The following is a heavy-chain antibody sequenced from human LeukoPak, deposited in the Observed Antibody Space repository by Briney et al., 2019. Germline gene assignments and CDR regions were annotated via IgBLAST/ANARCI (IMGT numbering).Heavy chain of an antibody. D-gene: IGHD3-22*01. Sequence: SVKVSCKASGGTFSSYAISWVRQAPGQGLEWMGGIIPIFGTANYAQKFQGRVTITTDESTSTAYMELSSLRSEDTAVYYCARGYYYDSSGYYYFDYWGQGTLVTVSS. V-gene: IGHV1-69*05. J-gene: IGHJ4*02. CDR2: IIPIFGTA. CDR3: ARGYYYDSSGYYYFDY. CDR1: GGTFSSYA.